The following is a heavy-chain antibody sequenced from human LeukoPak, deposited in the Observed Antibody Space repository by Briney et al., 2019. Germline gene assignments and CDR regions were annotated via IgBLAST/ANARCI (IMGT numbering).Heavy chain of an antibody. J-gene: IGHJ4*02. CDR2: MNGSGTSI. D-gene: IGHD3-9*01. V-gene: IGHV3-23*01. CDR1: GFTFSNYA. CDR3: VKASRYFGEFDY. Sequence: PGGSLRLSRAASGFTFSNYAMSWVRQDPRKGLEWVSGMNGSGTSIYYADAVKGRFTISRDNSKNTLFLQMNSLRAEDTAVYYCVKASRYFGEFDYWGQGALVTVSS.